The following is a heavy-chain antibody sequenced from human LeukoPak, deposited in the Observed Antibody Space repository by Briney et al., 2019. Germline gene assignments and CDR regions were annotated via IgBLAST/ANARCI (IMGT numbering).Heavy chain of an antibody. Sequence: SETLSLTCTVSGGSISSYYWSWTRQPPGKGLEWIGYIYYSGSTNYNPSLKSRVTISVDTSKNQFSLKLSSVTAADTAVYYCARDLPSSGLSGLDVWGQGTTVTVSS. CDR2: IYYSGST. V-gene: IGHV4-59*01. CDR1: GGSISSYY. J-gene: IGHJ6*02. D-gene: IGHD3-10*01. CDR3: ARDLPSSGLSGLDV.